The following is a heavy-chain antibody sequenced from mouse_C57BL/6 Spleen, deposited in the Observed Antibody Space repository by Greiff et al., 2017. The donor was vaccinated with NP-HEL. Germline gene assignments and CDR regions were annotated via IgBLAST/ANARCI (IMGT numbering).Heavy chain of an antibody. CDR2: IHPNSGST. J-gene: IGHJ2*01. CDR3: ARSDRYYFDY. Sequence: QVQLQQPGAELVKPGASVKLSCKASGYTFTSYWMHWVKQRPGQGLEWIGMIHPNSGSTNYNEKFKSKATLTVDKSSSTAYMQLSSLTSEASAVYYCARSDRYYFDYGGQGTTLTVSS. V-gene: IGHV1-64*01. CDR1: GYTFTSYW.